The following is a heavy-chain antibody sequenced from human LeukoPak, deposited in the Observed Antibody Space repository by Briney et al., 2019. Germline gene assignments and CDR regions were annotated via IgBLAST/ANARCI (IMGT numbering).Heavy chain of an antibody. Sequence: ASVKVSCKASGYTFTGYYMHWVRQAPGQGLEWMGRINLNSGGTNYAQKFQGRVTMTRDTSISTAYMELSRLRSDDTAVYYCARIGLWFGELWPFDYWGQGTLVTVSS. V-gene: IGHV1-2*06. CDR2: INLNSGGT. CDR3: ARIGLWFGELWPFDY. J-gene: IGHJ4*02. CDR1: GYTFTGYY. D-gene: IGHD3-10*01.